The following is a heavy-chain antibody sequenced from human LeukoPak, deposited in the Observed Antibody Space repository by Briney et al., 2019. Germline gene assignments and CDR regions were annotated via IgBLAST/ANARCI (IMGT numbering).Heavy chain of an antibody. CDR3: AKDESGWYSRDASDI. D-gene: IGHD6-19*01. V-gene: IGHV3-23*01. Sequence: TGGSLRLSCAASGFTFSSYAMSWVRQAPGKGLEWVSAISGSGGSTYYADFVKGRFTISRENSKHTLYLQMNSLRTEETTVDYYAKDESGWYSRDASDIWGQGTMVTVSS. CDR1: GFTFSSYA. CDR2: ISGSGGST. J-gene: IGHJ3*02.